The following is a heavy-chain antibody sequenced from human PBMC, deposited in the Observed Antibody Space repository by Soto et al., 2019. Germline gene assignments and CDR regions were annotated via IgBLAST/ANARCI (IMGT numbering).Heavy chain of an antibody. CDR3: ARHGGEYSGYEYDY. CDR1: GGSISSSSYY. CDR2: IYYSGST. J-gene: IGHJ4*02. Sequence: PSETLSLTCTVSGGSISSSSYYWGWIRQPPGKGLEWIGSIYYSGSTYYNPSLKSRVTISVDTSKNQFSLKLSSVTAVDTVVYFCARHGGEYSGYEYDYWGQGTLVTVSS. V-gene: IGHV4-39*01. D-gene: IGHD5-12*01.